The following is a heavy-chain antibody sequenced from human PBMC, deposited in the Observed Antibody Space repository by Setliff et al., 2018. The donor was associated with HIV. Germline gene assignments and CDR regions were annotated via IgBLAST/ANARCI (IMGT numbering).Heavy chain of an antibody. D-gene: IGHD6-13*01. CDR2: ISGDNQI. Sequence: ETLSLTCTVSGGPISSSSYYWAWVRQPPGKGLEWVASISGDNQIYYAESLRGRFIISRDNAKNSVFLQIINLRVDDTAVYYCARDGRQDHRQQRRLDYWGQGALVTVSS. CDR1: GGPISSSSYY. V-gene: IGHV3-21*01. CDR3: ARDGRQDHRQQRRLDY. J-gene: IGHJ4*02.